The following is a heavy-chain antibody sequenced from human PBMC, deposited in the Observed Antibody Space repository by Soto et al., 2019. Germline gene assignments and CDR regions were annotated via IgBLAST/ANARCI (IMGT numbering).Heavy chain of an antibody. J-gene: IGHJ3*01. D-gene: IGHD3-22*01. V-gene: IGHV1-2*04. CDR3: ASSRRYYYDTTGLDAFDV. CDR1: GYTFTGYY. CDR2: INPNSGGT. Sequence: GASVKVSCKASGYTFTGYYMHWVRQAPGQGLEWMGWINPNSGGTNYAQTFQGWVTMTRDTSISTAYMELSRLRSDDTAVYYCASSRRYYYDTTGLDAFDVWGQGTMVT.